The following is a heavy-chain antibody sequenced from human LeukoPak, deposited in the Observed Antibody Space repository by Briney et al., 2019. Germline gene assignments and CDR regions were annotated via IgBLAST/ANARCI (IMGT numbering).Heavy chain of an antibody. Sequence: SETLPLTCTVSGGSVSSSYWIWIRQPPGKGLEWIGYIYHSGSTSYNPSLKSRVTMSIDTSESQFSLKLTSVTAADTAVYYCARDRDGYNCLDYWGQGTLVSVSS. V-gene: IGHV4-59*02. CDR2: IYHSGST. D-gene: IGHD5-24*01. J-gene: IGHJ4*02. CDR1: GGSVSSSY. CDR3: ARDRDGYNCLDY.